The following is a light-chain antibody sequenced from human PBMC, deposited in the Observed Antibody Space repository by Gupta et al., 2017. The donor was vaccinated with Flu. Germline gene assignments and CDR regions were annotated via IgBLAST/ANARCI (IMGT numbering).Light chain of an antibody. V-gene: IGKV1-5*03. CDR2: KAP. J-gene: IGKJ2*01. CDR1: QSISSS. Sequence: DIQMTQSPSSLSASVGDRVTITCRASQSISSSLAWFQQKPGKAPKLLIYKAPSLESGVPSRFSGSGSGTEFTLTISSLQPDDFATYYCQQYNSYSPPYTFGQGTKLEIK. CDR3: QQYNSYSPPYT.